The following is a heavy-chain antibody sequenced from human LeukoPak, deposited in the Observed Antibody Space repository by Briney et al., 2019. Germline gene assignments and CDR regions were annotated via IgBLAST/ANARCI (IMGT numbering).Heavy chain of an antibody. CDR2: IFSRSESI. Sequence: GGSLRLSCAASGFTFGAYTINWVRQAPGKGLEWVSCIFSRSESILYADSVKGRFTISRDNARNSLYLQMDSLRVEDTAIYYCARDFFHSSVSRPFDYWGQGTLVTVSS. CDR1: GFTFGAYT. D-gene: IGHD3-22*01. CDR3: ARDFFHSSVSRPFDY. V-gene: IGHV3-21*01. J-gene: IGHJ4*02.